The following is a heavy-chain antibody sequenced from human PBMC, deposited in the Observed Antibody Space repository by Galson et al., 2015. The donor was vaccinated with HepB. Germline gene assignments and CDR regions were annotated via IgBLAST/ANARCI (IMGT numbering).Heavy chain of an antibody. Sequence: SLRLSCAASGFTFSSYAMHWVRQAPGKGLEWVAVISYDGSNKYYADSVKGRFTISRDISKNTLYLQMNSLRAEDTAVYYCASGGGYYYHFDYWGQGTLVTVSS. J-gene: IGHJ4*02. CDR3: ASGGGYYYHFDY. CDR2: ISYDGSNK. V-gene: IGHV3-30-3*01. D-gene: IGHD3-22*01. CDR1: GFTFSSYA.